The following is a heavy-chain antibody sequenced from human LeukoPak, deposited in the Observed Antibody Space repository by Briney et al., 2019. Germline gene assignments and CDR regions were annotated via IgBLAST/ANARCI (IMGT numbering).Heavy chain of an antibody. V-gene: IGHV4-59*08. J-gene: IGHJ6*02. Sequence: SETLSLTCTVSGGSISSYYWSWIRQPPGKGLEWIGYIYYSGSTNYNPSLKSRVTISVDTSKNQFSLKLSSVTAADTAVYYCARLGIDSSSWSPKWLRYYYGMDVWGQGTTVTVSS. D-gene: IGHD6-13*01. CDR2: IYYSGST. CDR1: GGSISSYY. CDR3: ARLGIDSSSWSPKWLRYYYGMDV.